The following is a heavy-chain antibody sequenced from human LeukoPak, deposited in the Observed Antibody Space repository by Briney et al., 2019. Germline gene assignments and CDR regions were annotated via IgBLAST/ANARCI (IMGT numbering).Heavy chain of an antibody. V-gene: IGHV1-69*01. D-gene: IGHD3-9*01. CDR2: IIPIFGTA. CDR1: GGTFSSYA. CDR3: ASNRNRYYDILTGYSNWFDP. J-gene: IGHJ5*02. Sequence: CSVKVSCKASGGTFSSYAISWVRQAPGQGLEWMGGIIPIFGTANYAQKFQGRATITADESTSTAYMELSSLRSEDTAVYYCASNRNRYYDILTGYSNWFDPWGQGTLVTVSS.